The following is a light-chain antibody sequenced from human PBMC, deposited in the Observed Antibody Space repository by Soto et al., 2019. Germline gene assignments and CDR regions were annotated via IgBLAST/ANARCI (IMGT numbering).Light chain of an antibody. J-gene: IGKJ2*01. CDR2: GAS. CDR1: QSISSN. V-gene: IGKV3-15*01. Sequence: EIVMTQSPATLSVSPGERATLGCRASQSISSNLAWYQQKPGQAPRLLIYGASTRATGISARFSGRGSGTEFTLTIINLQSEDFAVYYCQQYNNWPPYTFGQGTKLEIK. CDR3: QQYNNWPPYT.